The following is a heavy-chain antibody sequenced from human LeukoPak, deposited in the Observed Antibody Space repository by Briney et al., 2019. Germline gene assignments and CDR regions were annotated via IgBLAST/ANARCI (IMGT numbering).Heavy chain of an antibody. Sequence: ASVKVSCKASGYTFTSYDINWVRQATGQGLEWMGWMNPNSGNTGYAQKFQGRVTMTRNTSISTAYMELSSLRSEDTAVYYCARQGYAVVAATVCYYMDVWGKGTTVTVSS. CDR1: GYTFTSYD. CDR3: ARQGYAVVAATVCYYMDV. CDR2: MNPNSGNT. J-gene: IGHJ6*03. V-gene: IGHV1-8*01. D-gene: IGHD2-15*01.